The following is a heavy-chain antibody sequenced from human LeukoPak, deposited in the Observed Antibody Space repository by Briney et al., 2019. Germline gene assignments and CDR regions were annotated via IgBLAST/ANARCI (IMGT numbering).Heavy chain of an antibody. Sequence: SETLSLTCTVSGGSISSSSYYWGWIRQPPGKGLEWIGSIYYSGSTYYNPSLKSRVTISVDTSKNQSSLKLSSVTAADTAVYYCASSPEGGYCSSTSCYGAFDIRGQGTMVTVSS. V-gene: IGHV4-39*01. CDR1: GGSISSSSYY. D-gene: IGHD2-2*01. CDR3: ASSPEGGYCSSTSCYGAFDI. J-gene: IGHJ3*02. CDR2: IYYSGST.